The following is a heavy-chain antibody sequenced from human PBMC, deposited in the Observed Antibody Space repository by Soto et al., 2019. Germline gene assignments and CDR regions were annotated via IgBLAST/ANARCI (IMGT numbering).Heavy chain of an antibody. J-gene: IGHJ5*02. V-gene: IGHV4-30-4*01. CDR3: ARGLRGVTLAENWFDP. Sequence: PSETLSLTCTVSGGSISSGDYYWSWIRQPPGKGLEWIGYIYYSGSTYYNPSLKSRVTISVDTSKNQFSLKLSSVTAADTAVYYCARGLRGVTLAENWFDPWGQGTLVTVSS. CDR1: GGSISSGDYY. CDR2: IYYSGST. D-gene: IGHD3-10*01.